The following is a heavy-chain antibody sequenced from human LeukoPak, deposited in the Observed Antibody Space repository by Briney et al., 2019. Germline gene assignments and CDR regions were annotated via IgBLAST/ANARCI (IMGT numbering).Heavy chain of an antibody. V-gene: IGHV1-69-2*01. J-gene: IGHJ4*02. D-gene: IGHD6-13*01. Sequence: ATVKLSCKASGYTFTDYFIHWVQQAPGKGLEWMGHVDPGDGEAVYADRFQRRFTFTADTSTGTVYMYVSSLTSDDSAVYYCAKVSSTLAAAGALSFDYWGQGTLVIVSS. CDR2: VDPGDGEA. CDR3: AKVSSTLAAAGALSFDY. CDR1: GYTFTDYF.